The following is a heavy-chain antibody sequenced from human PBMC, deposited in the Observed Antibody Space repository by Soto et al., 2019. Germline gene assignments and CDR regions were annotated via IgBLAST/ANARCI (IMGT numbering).Heavy chain of an antibody. D-gene: IGHD3-10*01. CDR3: ARTFGDGLPSDY. CDR1: GYTFTSYY. J-gene: IGHJ4*02. CDR2: IKPTGGST. Sequence: QVQLVQSGAEVKKPGASVKVSCKASGYTFTSYYMHWVRQAPGQGLEWMGMIKPTGGSTSYAQKFQGRVTMTRDTSTSTVYMELSSLTSEDTAVYYCARTFGDGLPSDYWGQGTLVTVSS. V-gene: IGHV1-46*01.